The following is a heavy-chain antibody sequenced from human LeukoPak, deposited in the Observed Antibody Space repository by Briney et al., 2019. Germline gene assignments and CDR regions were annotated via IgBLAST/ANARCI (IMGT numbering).Heavy chain of an antibody. V-gene: IGHV4-39*07. CDR1: GGSISSSGYY. CDR3: ARLAGYSSSWALIYYFYGMDV. CDR2: INHSGST. Sequence: SETLSLTCTVSGGSISSSGYYWSWIRQPPGKGLEWIGEINHSGSTNYNPSLKSRVTISVDTSKNQFSLKLSSVTAADTAVYYCARLAGYSSSWALIYYFYGMDVWGQGTTVTVSS. D-gene: IGHD6-13*01. J-gene: IGHJ6*02.